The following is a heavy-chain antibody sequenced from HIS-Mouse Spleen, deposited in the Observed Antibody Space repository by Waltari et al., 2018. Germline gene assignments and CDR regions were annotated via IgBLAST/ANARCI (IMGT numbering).Heavy chain of an antibody. CDR2: INPNSGGT. V-gene: IGHV1-2*02. J-gene: IGHJ3*02. CDR3: ARDSPTQLGGDAFDI. CDR1: GYXXXGYY. D-gene: IGHD3-10*01. Sequence: QXQLVQSGAEVKKPGASVKVSCKXXGYXXXGYYMHWGRQAPGQGLGWMGWINPNSGGTNYAQKCXGRVXMTRDTSISTAYMELSRLRSDDTAVYYCARDSPTQLGGDAFDIWGQGTMVTVSS.